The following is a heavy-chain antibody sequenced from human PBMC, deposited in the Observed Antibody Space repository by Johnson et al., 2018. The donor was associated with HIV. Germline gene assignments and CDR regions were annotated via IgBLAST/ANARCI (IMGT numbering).Heavy chain of an antibody. CDR2: IYSGGST. V-gene: IGHV3-53*01. CDR1: GLTVSNIY. J-gene: IGHJ3*02. CDR3: ARDGQDRDDAFDI. Sequence: VQLVESGGGLMKPGGSLRLSCAASGLTVSNIYMSWVRQAPGKGLEWVSVIYSGGSTYYADSVKGRFTISRDNSKNTLYLQMNSLRAEDTAVYYCARDGQDRDDAFDIWGQGTMVTVSS. D-gene: IGHD3-22*01.